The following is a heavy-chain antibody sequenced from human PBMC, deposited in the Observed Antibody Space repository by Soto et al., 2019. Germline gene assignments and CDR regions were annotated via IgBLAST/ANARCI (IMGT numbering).Heavy chain of an antibody. V-gene: IGHV1-69*06. CDR2: IIPIFGTA. CDR1: GGTFSSYA. D-gene: IGHD3-3*01. Sequence: SVKVSCKASGGTFSSYAISWVRQAPGQGLEWMGGIIPIFGTANYAQKFQGRVTIIADKSTSTAYMELSSLRSEDTAVYYCAREHLDFWSGYYMSFFDYWGQGTLVTVSS. J-gene: IGHJ4*02. CDR3: AREHLDFWSGYYMSFFDY.